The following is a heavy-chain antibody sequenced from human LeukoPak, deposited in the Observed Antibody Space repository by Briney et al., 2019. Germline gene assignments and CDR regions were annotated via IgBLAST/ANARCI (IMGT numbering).Heavy chain of an antibody. J-gene: IGHJ3*02. V-gene: IGHV3-23*01. Sequence: GGSLRLSCVASGFTFSSYAMGWVRQAPGKRPEWVSSLTDSGGTTYYVDSVKGRFTISRDNSKNTLYLHMNSLRAEDTAMYYCAKKRDAFDIRGQGTVVAVSS. CDR2: LTDSGGTT. CDR3: AKKRDAFDI. CDR1: GFTFSSYA. D-gene: IGHD5-24*01.